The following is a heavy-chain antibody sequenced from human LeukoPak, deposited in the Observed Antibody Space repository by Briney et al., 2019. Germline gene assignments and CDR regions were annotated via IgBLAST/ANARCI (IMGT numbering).Heavy chain of an antibody. D-gene: IGHD6-6*01. Sequence: GGSLRLSCAASGFTFSSHGMHWVRQAPGKGLEWVAVIWYDGSNKCYADSVKGRFTISRDNSKNTLYLQMNSLRAEDTAVYYCARDKYSSSSYYFDYWGQGTLVTVSS. J-gene: IGHJ4*02. CDR3: ARDKYSSSSYYFDY. CDR2: IWYDGSNK. CDR1: GFTFSSHG. V-gene: IGHV3-33*01.